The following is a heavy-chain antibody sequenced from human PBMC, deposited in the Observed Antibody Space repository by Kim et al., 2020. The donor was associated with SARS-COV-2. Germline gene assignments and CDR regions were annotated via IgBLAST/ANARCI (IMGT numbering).Heavy chain of an antibody. CDR1: GGSISSYY. V-gene: IGHV4-4*07. CDR2: IYTSGST. CDR3: AREEYDILTGQEYYFDY. D-gene: IGHD3-9*01. Sequence: SETLSLTCTVSGGSISSYYWSWIRQPAGKGLEWIGRIYTSGSTNYNPSLKSRVTMSVDTSKNQFSLKLSSVTAADTAVYYCAREEYDILTGQEYYFDYWGQGTLVTVSS. J-gene: IGHJ4*02.